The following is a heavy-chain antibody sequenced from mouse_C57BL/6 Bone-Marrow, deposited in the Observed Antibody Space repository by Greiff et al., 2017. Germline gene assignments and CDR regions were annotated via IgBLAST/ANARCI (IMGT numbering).Heavy chain of an antibody. CDR1: GYTFTSYW. D-gene: IGHD1-1*01. Sequence: QVQLKESGAELAKPGASVKLSCKASGYTFTSYWMHWVKQRPGQGLEWIGYINPSSGYTKYNQKFKDKATLTADKSSSTAYMQLSSLTYEDSAVYYCATYYYGSSYDYWGQGTTLTVSS. J-gene: IGHJ2*01. CDR2: INPSSGYT. CDR3: ATYYYGSSYDY. V-gene: IGHV1-7*01.